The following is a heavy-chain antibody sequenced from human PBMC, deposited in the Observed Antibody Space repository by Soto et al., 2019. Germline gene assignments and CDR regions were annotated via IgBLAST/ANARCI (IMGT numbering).Heavy chain of an antibody. Sequence: SENLSVTCTVSGGSISSYYWSWIRQPAGKGLEWIGRIYTSGSTNYNPSLKSRVTMSVDTSKNQFSLKLSSVTAADTAVYYCAIVERITIFRVVILICGQGTIVTVSS. CDR3: AIVERITIFRVVILI. J-gene: IGHJ3*02. D-gene: IGHD3-3*01. CDR2: IYTSGST. V-gene: IGHV4-4*07. CDR1: GGSISSYY.